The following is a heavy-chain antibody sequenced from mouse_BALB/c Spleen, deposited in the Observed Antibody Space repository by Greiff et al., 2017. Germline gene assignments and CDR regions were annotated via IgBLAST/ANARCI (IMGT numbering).Heavy chain of an antibody. Sequence: QVQLKESGPGLVAPSQSLSITCTVSGFPLTGYGVNWVRQPPGKGLEWLGMIWGDGSTDYNSALKSRLSISKDNSKSQVFLKMNSLQTDDTARYYCARSYDYDAMDYWGQGTSVTVSS. J-gene: IGHJ4*01. V-gene: IGHV2-6-7*01. D-gene: IGHD6-5*01. CDR2: IWGDGST. CDR3: ARSYDYDAMDY. CDR1: GFPLTGYG.